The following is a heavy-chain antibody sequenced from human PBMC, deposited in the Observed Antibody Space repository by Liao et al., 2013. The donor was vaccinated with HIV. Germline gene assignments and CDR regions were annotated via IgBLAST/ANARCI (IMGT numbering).Heavy chain of an antibody. D-gene: IGHD2-15*01. Sequence: QLQLQESGPGVVKPLETLSLTCTVSSGSISSASYYWAWVRQPPMKGLEWVGSIYFSGRTYANPSLKSRVSMSIDTSKNQFSLKLSSVTAADTAVYYCAREGIVVVVAAPRDFYYYYYMDVWGKGTTVTVSS. CDR2: IYFSGRT. J-gene: IGHJ6*03. CDR3: AREGIVVVVAAPRDFYYYYYMDV. V-gene: IGHV4-39*07. CDR1: SGSISSASYY.